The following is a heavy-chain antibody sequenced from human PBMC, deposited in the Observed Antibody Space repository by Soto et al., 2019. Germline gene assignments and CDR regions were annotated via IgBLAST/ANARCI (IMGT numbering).Heavy chain of an antibody. Sequence: PSETLSLTCTVSGGSISSYYWSWIRQPPGKGLEWIGYIYYSGSTNYNPSLKSRVTISVDTSKNQFSLKLSSVTAADTAVYYCARSEDCISTSCYIHWGQGTLVTVS. D-gene: IGHD2-2*02. CDR2: IYYSGST. CDR1: GGSISSYY. CDR3: ARSEDCISTSCYIH. J-gene: IGHJ4*02. V-gene: IGHV4-59*01.